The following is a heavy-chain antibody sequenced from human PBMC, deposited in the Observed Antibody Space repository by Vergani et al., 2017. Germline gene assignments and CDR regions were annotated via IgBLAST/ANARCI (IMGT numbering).Heavy chain of an antibody. CDR3: ARSRIYYGAGSPDY. D-gene: IGHD3-10*01. V-gene: IGHV4-59*02. J-gene: IGHJ4*02. CDR1: GASVNSYY. Sequence: QVKLQESGPGLVKPSETLSLTCTVSGASVNSYYWSWIRQPPGKGLEWMGYVSFRGDTLYDPSLKGRMTISLNTSSNQFSLYLTSVTAADTAGYYCARSRIYYGAGSPDYWGQGTLVTVSS. CDR2: VSFRGDT.